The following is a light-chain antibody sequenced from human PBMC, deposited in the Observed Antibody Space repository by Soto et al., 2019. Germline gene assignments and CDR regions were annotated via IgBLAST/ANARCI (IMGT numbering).Light chain of an antibody. J-gene: IGKJ1*01. CDR3: QQYNNWPWT. V-gene: IGKV3D-15*01. Sequence: IVLTQSPATLSLSPGERATLSCRASQSVSSYLAWYQQKPGQAPRLLIYGTSTRATGIPARFSGSGSGTDFTLTISSLQPEDFAVYYCQQYNNWPWTFGHGTKVDIK. CDR1: QSVSSY. CDR2: GTS.